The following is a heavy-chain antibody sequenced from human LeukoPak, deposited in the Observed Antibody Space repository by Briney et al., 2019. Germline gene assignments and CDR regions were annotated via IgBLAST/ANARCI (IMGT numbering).Heavy chain of an antibody. J-gene: IGHJ4*02. V-gene: IGHV3-30*18. Sequence: GGSLRLSCAASGFTFSSYAMSWVRQAPGKGLEWVAVISYDGSNKYYADSVKGRFTISRDNSKNTLYLQMNSLRAEDTAVYYCAKDGGDFWSGYYPDYWGQGTLVTVSS. CDR1: GFTFSSYA. D-gene: IGHD3-3*01. CDR3: AKDGGDFWSGYYPDY. CDR2: ISYDGSNK.